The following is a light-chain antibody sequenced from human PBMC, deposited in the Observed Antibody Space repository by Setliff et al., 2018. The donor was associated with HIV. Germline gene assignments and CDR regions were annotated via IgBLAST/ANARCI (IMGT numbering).Light chain of an antibody. CDR2: EVT. Sequence: QSVLTQPASVSGSPGQSITIPCTGTTNDVGFYNRASWYQQPPGNAPKLIIYEVTNRPSGVPDRFSGSKSGNSASLTISGLQAEDEADYYCISYTTGATPYVFGTGTKVTVL. CDR1: TNDVGFYNR. CDR3: ISYTTGATPYV. V-gene: IGLV2-14*01. J-gene: IGLJ1*01.